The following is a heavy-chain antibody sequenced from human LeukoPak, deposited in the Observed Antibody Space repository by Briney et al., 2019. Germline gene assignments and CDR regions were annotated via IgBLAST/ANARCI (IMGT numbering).Heavy chain of an antibody. CDR3: ARAPTWTGYYYYMDV. J-gene: IGHJ6*03. Sequence: ASVKVSCKASGYTFTSYDINWVRQATGQGLEWMGWMNPNSGNTGYAQKFQGRVTITRNTSISTAYMELSSLRSEDTAVYYCARAPTWTGYYYYMDVWGKGTTVTISS. CDR1: GYTFTSYD. CDR2: MNPNSGNT. V-gene: IGHV1-8*03. D-gene: IGHD3-16*01.